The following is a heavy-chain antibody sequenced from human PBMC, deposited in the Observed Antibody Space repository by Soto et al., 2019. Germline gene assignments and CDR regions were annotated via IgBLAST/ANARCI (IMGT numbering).Heavy chain of an antibody. V-gene: IGHV1-3*01. CDR2: INAGNGNT. CDR3: ARNLMDYDILTGYYMAYYFYY. J-gene: IGHJ4*02. D-gene: IGHD3-9*01. Sequence: GASVKVSCKASGYTFTSYAMHWVRQAPGQRLEWMGWINAGNGNTKYSQKFQGRVTITRDTSASTAYMGLSSLRSEDTAVYYCARNLMDYDILTGYYMAYYFYYWGQGTLVTVSS. CDR1: GYTFTSYA.